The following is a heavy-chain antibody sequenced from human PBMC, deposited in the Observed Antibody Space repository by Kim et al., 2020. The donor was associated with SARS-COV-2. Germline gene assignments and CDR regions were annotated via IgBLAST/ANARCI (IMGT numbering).Heavy chain of an antibody. CDR2: ISAYNGNT. D-gene: IGHD2-8*01. Sequence: ASVKVSCKASGYTFTSYGISWVRQAPGQGLEWMGWISAYNGNTNYAQKLQGRVTMTTDTSTSTAYMELRSLRSDETAVYYCASNEPEGSYYYYYGMDVWGQGTTVTVSS. V-gene: IGHV1-18*01. CDR3: ASNEPEGSYYYYYGMDV. J-gene: IGHJ6*02. CDR1: GYTFTSYG.